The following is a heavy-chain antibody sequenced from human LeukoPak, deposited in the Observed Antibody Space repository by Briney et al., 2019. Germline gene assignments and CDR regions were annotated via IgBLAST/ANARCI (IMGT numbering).Heavy chain of an antibody. CDR3: ARDYSGSWYNYYYYYGMDV. CDR2: ISYDGSNK. Sequence: GGSLRLSCAASGFTFSSYAMHWVRQAPGKGLEWVAVISYDGSNKYYADSVKGRFTISRDNSKNTLYLQMNSLGAEDTAVYYCARDYSGSWYNYYYYYGMDVWGQGTTVTVSS. V-gene: IGHV3-30*04. D-gene: IGHD6-13*01. CDR1: GFTFSSYA. J-gene: IGHJ6*02.